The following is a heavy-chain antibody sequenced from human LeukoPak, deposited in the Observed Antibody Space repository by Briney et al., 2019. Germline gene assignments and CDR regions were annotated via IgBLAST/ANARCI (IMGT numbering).Heavy chain of an antibody. CDR1: GGSISSYY. D-gene: IGHD3-9*01. CDR3: ARDDWGY. J-gene: IGHJ4*02. Sequence: SETLSLTCTVSGGSISSYYWNWIRQPAGKGLEWIGRIYISGSTNYNPSLKSRVTTSIDTSKNQISLKLRSVTATDTAVYYCARDDWGYWGQGTTVTVSS. CDR2: IYISGST. V-gene: IGHV4-4*07.